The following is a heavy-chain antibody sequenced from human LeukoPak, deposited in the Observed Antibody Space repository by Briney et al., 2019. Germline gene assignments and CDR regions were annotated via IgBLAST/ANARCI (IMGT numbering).Heavy chain of an antibody. CDR3: AKSNGYGLVDI. J-gene: IGHJ3*02. V-gene: IGHV4-4*02. Sequence: PSGTLSLTCAVSGGSISSSYWWSWVRQPPGKGLEWIGEVYHSGSTNYNPSLKSRVTISVDTSKNQFSLKLSSVTAADTAVYYCAKSNGYGLVDIWGQGTMVTVSS. CDR1: GGSISSSYW. CDR2: VYHSGST. D-gene: IGHD3-10*01.